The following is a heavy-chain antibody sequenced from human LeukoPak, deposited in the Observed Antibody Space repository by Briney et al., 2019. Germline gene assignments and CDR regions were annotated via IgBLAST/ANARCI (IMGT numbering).Heavy chain of an antibody. CDR2: IYHSGST. D-gene: IGHD6-13*01. CDR1: GGSISSGGYY. J-gene: IGHJ4*02. V-gene: IGHV4-30-2*01. Sequence: SETLSLTCTVSGGSISSGGYYWSWIRQPPGKGLEWIGYIYHSGSTYYNPSLKSRVTISVDRSKNQFSLKLSSVTAADTAVYYCARVKLASSSFPFDYWGQGTLVTVSS. CDR3: ARVKLASSSFPFDY.